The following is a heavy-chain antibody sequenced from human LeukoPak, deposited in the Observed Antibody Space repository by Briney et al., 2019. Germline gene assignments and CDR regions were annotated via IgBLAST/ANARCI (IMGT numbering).Heavy chain of an antibody. CDR1: GGTFSSYA. D-gene: IGHD1-1*01. CDR3: ARFQRGGYFDY. J-gene: IGHJ4*02. CDR2: IIPTFGTA. Sequence: SVKVSCKASGGTFSSYAISWVRQAPGQGLEWMGRIIPTFGTANYAQKFQGRVTITTDESTSTAYMELSSLRSEDTAVYYCARFQRGGYFDYWGQGTLVTVSS. V-gene: IGHV1-69*05.